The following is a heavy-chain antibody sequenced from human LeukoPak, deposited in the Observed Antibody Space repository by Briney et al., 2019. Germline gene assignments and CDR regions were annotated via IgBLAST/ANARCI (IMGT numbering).Heavy chain of an antibody. CDR1: GGSINSRSYY. CDR3: AGLIRPGWFDP. J-gene: IGHJ5*02. D-gene: IGHD1-14*01. V-gene: IGHV4-39*01. Sequence: PSETLSLTCTVSGGSINSRSYYWGWIRQPPGKGLEWIGYIYYSGSTYYNPSLKSRVTISVDTSKNQFSLKLSSVTAADTAVYYCAGLIRPGWFDPWGQGTLVTVSS. CDR2: IYYSGST.